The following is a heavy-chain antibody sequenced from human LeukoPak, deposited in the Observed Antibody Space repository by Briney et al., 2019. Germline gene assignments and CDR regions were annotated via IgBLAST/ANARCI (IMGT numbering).Heavy chain of an antibody. CDR1: GYSFNNYW. CDR2: IYPGDSDT. CDR3: ARRLTTSTFDD. V-gene: IGHV5-51*01. J-gene: IGHJ4*02. Sequence: GESLKIDCEGSGYSFNNYWIVWVRQMPGEGLEWMGIIYPGDSDTRYSPSFQGLVTISVDKSISTAYLQWSSLKASDTAMYYCARRLTTSTFDDWGQGTLVTVSS. D-gene: IGHD1-14*01.